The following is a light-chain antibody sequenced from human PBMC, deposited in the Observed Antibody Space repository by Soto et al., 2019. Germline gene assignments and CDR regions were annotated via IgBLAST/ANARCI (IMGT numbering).Light chain of an antibody. J-gene: IGKJ5*01. CDR1: QSVSNNY. CDR3: QQYGSSPPIT. V-gene: IGKV3-20*01. Sequence: IVLTQSPGTLSLSPGERATLSWRGSQSVSNNYLAWYQQKPGQAPRLLIYGASSRATGIPDRFSGSGSGTDFTLTISRLEPEDFAVYYCQQYGSSPPITFGQGTRLEIK. CDR2: GAS.